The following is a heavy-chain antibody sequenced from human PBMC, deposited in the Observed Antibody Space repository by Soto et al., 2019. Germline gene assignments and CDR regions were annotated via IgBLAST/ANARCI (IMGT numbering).Heavy chain of an antibody. CDR1: GFTFSSYS. J-gene: IGHJ6*03. Sequence: GGSLRLSCAASGFTFSSYSMNWVRQAPGKGLEWVSYISSSSSTIYYADSVKGRFTISRDNAKNSLYLQMNSLRAEDTVVYYCARNLLWFGELLTRPIYYYYYMDVWGKGTTVTVSS. D-gene: IGHD3-10*01. V-gene: IGHV3-48*01. CDR3: ARNLLWFGELLTRPIYYYYYMDV. CDR2: ISSSSSTI.